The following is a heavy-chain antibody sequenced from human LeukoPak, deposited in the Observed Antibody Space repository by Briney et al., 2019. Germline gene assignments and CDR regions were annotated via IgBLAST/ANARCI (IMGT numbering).Heavy chain of an antibody. CDR2: INHSGST. D-gene: IGHD3-10*01. J-gene: IGHJ4*02. CDR1: GGSFSGYY. V-gene: IGHV4-34*01. CDR3: ARGSRVRGVWSY. Sequence: SETLSLTCAVYGGSFSGYYWSWIRQPPGKGLEWIGEINHSGSTNYNPSLKSRVTISVDTSKNQFSLKLSSVTAADTAVYYCARGSRVRGVWSYWGQGTLVTVSS.